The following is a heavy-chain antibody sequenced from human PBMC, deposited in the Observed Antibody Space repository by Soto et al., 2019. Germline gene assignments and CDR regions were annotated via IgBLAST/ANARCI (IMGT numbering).Heavy chain of an antibody. Sequence: GESLKISCKGSDYRFNNYWIGWVHQMPGEGVEWIGMIYPGDSDTTYNPSFEGQVTMSDDKSIRTACLEWSSLKASDSATYCCARQGSNGAYVYFPMDVWGQGTTVTVSS. J-gene: IGHJ6*02. CDR3: ARQGSNGAYVYFPMDV. D-gene: IGHD3-16*01. CDR2: IYPGDSDT. CDR1: DYRFNNYW. V-gene: IGHV5-51*07.